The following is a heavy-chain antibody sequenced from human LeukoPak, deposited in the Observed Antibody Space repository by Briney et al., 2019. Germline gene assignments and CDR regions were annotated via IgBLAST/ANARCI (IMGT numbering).Heavy chain of an antibody. CDR1: GFTFDDYA. CDR2: ISGDGGST. V-gene: IGHV3-43*02. J-gene: IGHJ4*02. D-gene: IGHD2-15*01. CDR3: AKDHPYCSGGSYPLDY. Sequence: GGSLRLSCAASGFTFDDYAMHWVRQAPGKGLEWVSLISGDGGSTYYADSVKGRFTISRDNSKNSLYLQMNSLRTEDTALYYCAKDHPYCSGGSYPLDYWGQGTLVTVSS.